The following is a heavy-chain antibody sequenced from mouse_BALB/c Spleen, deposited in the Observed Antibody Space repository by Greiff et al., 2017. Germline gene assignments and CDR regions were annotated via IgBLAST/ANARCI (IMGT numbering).Heavy chain of an antibody. J-gene: IGHJ4*01. V-gene: IGHV5-9-4*01. CDR2: ISSGGSYT. CDR3: ARALNWDDAMDY. Sequence: EVKLVESGGGLVKPGGSLKLSCAASGFTFSSYAMSWVRQSPEKRLEWVAEISSGGSYTYYPDTVTGRFTISRDNAKNTLYLEMSSLRSEDTAMYYCARALNWDDAMDYWGQGTSVTVSS. D-gene: IGHD4-1*01. CDR1: GFTFSSYA.